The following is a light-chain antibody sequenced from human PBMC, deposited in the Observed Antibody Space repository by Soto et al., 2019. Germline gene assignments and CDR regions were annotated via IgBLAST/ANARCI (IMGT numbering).Light chain of an antibody. Sequence: QSALTQPRSVSGSPGQSVTISCTGTSSDVGGYNCVSWYQQHPGKAPKLMIYDVSKRPSGVPDRFSGSKSGNTASLTISGLQAEDEADYYCCSYAGSPYVFGTGTKVTVL. CDR2: DVS. CDR1: SSDVGGYNC. J-gene: IGLJ1*01. CDR3: CSYAGSPYV. V-gene: IGLV2-11*01.